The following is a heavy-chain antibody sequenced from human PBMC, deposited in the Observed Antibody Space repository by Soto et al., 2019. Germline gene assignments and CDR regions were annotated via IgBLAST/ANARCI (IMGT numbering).Heavy chain of an antibody. CDR3: ARALYSYRPKFDP. D-gene: IGHD5-18*01. Sequence: SETLSLTCAVYGGSFSGYYWSWIRQPPGKGLEWIGYIYYSGSTNYNPSLKSRVTISVDTSKNQFSLKLSSVTAADTAVYYCARALYSYRPKFDPWGQGTLVTVSS. J-gene: IGHJ5*02. CDR1: GGSFSGYY. CDR2: IYYSGST. V-gene: IGHV4-59*01.